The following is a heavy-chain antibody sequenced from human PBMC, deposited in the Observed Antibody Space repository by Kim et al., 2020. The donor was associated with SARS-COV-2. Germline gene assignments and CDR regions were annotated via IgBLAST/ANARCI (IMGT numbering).Heavy chain of an antibody. J-gene: IGHJ4*02. CDR2: VCNAVMNK. CDR3: AKDRGIVGALAY. CDR1: GFTVSSYG. Sequence: GGSLRLSCAASGFTVSSYGRHWVLPCPGKGLVGVAYVCNAVMNKDYADSGKGRFTISRDNSKNTLYLQMNSLRAEDTAVYYCAKDRGIVGALAYWGQGTLVTVSS. V-gene: IGHV3-30*02. D-gene: IGHD1-26*01.